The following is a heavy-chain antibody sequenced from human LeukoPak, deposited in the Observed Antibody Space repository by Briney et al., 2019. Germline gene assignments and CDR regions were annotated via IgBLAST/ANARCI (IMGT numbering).Heavy chain of an antibody. CDR1: GFPFRTFW. CDR2: INEDGSIT. J-gene: IGHJ4*02. V-gene: IGHV3-74*01. D-gene: IGHD3-16*02. Sequence: PGGPLGPPFAVPGFPFRTFWSPWVRQLPGGGLFWVSRINEDGSITNYADSVKGRLSISRDNAKNTLYLQMNSLRAEDTAVYYCARGWEWRELSQFDYWGQGTLVTVSS. CDR3: ARGWEWRELSQFDY.